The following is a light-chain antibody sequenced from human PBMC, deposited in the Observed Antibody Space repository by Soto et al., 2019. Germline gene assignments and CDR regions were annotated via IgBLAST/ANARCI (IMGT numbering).Light chain of an antibody. CDR1: SSDVGGYPY. Sequence: QSALTQPPSASGSPGQSVTISCTGTSSDVGGYPYVSWYQQHPGKAPKLMIYEVSKRPSGVPDRFSGSKSGNTASLTVSGLQAEDEADYYCSSFTATKTVVFGGGTKLTVL. J-gene: IGLJ2*01. CDR2: EVS. CDR3: SSFTATKTVV. V-gene: IGLV2-8*01.